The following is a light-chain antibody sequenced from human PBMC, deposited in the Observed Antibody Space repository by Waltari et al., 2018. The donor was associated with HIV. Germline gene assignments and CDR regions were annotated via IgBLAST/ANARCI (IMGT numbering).Light chain of an antibody. CDR3: SSNTSSRTYVI. V-gene: IGLV2-18*02. J-gene: IGLJ2*01. CDR1: SSDVGGYNR. CDR2: EVS. Sequence: QSALTQPPSVSASPGQSVTISSTVGSSDVGGYNRVSWYQPPPGTAPKLMIYEVSIRPPGVPGRFCGSKSGNGGSLTHSGLQPGDEGDYFFSSNTSSRTYVIFGGGTKVTGL.